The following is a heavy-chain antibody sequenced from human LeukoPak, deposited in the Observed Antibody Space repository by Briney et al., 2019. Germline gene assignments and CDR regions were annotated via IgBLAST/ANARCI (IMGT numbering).Heavy chain of an antibody. D-gene: IGHD2-8*02. V-gene: IGHV4-34*01. CDR3: ARHLRTGSRWFDP. CDR1: GGSFNGYY. J-gene: IGHJ5*02. CDR2: INHSGST. Sequence: SETLSLTCAVYGGSFNGYYWSWIRQPPGKGLEWIGEINHSGSTNYNPSLKSRVTISVDTSKNQFSLKLSSVTAADTAVYYCARHLRTGSRWFDPWGQGTLVTVSS.